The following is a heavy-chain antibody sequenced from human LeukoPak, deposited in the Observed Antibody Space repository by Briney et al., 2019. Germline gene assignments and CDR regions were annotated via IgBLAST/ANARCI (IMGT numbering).Heavy chain of an antibody. D-gene: IGHD4-23*01. CDR2: ISYDGSNE. Sequence: PGTSLRLSCAASGFTFSNYDVHWVRQAPGKGLEWVALISYDGSNEFYADSVRGRFTISRDNSKNTLYMQMNSLRAEDTAVYYCVRVPVAVPYHFDYWGQGTLVTVSS. V-gene: IGHV3-30-3*01. CDR1: GFTFSNYD. CDR3: VRVPVAVPYHFDY. J-gene: IGHJ4*02.